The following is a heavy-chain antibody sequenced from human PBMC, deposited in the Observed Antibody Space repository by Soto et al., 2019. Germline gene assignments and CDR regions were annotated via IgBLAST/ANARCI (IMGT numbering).Heavy chain of an antibody. J-gene: IGHJ6*02. D-gene: IGHD6-19*01. V-gene: IGHV1-69*13. CDR1: GGTFSSYA. CDR3: ARAIRIAVGTMDYYYYGMDV. Sequence: SVKVSCKASGGTFSSYAISWVRQAPGQGLEWMGGIIPIFGTANYAQKFQGRVTITADGSTSTAYMELSSLRSEDTAVYYCARAIRIAVGTMDYYYYGMDVWGQGTTVTVSS. CDR2: IIPIFGTA.